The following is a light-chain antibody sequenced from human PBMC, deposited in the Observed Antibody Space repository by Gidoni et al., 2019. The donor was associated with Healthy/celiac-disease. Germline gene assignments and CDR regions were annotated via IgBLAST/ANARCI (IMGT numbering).Light chain of an antibody. Sequence: PSSLSASVGDRVTITCRASQSISSYLNWYQQKPGKAPKLLIYAASSLQSGVPSRFSGSGSGTDFTLTISSLQPEDFATYYCQQSYSTPYTFGQGTKLEIK. V-gene: IGKV1-39*01. CDR1: QSISSY. CDR2: AAS. J-gene: IGKJ2*01. CDR3: QQSYSTPYT.